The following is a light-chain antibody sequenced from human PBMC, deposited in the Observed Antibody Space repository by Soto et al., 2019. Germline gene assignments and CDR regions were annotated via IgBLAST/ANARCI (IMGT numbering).Light chain of an antibody. CDR3: SSYTSTNTLVI. CDR2: DVS. J-gene: IGLJ2*01. CDR1: SSDVGGYNL. V-gene: IGLV2-14*02. Sequence: QSVLTQPASVSGSPGQSITISCTGSSSDVGGYNLVSWYQHHPGKAPKLLIYDVSHRPSVVSSRFSGSKSGNTASLAISGLQAEDEADYYCSSYTSTNTLVIFGGGTKLTVL.